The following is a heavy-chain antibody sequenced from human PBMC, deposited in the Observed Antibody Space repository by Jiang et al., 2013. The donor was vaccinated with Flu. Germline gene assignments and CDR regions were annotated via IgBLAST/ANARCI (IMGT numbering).Heavy chain of an antibody. CDR1: GGSFSGYY. V-gene: IGHV4-34*01. J-gene: IGHJ4*02. Sequence: LLKPSETLSLTCAVYGGSFSGYYWSWIRQPPGKGLEWIGEINHSGSTNYNPSLKSRVTISVDTSKNQFSLKLSSVTAADTAVYYCAREGQNYDFWSGYFWDYWGQGTLVTVSS. D-gene: IGHD3-3*01. CDR2: INHSGST. CDR3: AREGQNYDFWSGYFWDY.